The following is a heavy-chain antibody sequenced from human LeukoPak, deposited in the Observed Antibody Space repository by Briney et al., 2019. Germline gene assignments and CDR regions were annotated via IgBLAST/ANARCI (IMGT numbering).Heavy chain of an antibody. CDR3: ARNPYYYDTSGHFDY. J-gene: IGHJ4*02. V-gene: IGHV3-21*01. CDR1: GFTFSSYS. D-gene: IGHD3-22*01. Sequence: GGSLRLSCAASGFTFSSYSMNWVRQAPGEGLEWVSSISSSGHYIYYPDSVKGRFTISRDNAKNSLFLQMNSLRAEDMAVYYCARNPYYYDTSGHFDYWGQGTLVTVSS. CDR2: ISSSGHYI.